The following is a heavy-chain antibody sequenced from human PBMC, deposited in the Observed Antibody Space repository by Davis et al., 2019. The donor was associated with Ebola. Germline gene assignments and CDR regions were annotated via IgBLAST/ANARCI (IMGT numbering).Heavy chain of an antibody. CDR2: ISGTGGFR. D-gene: IGHD3-22*01. V-gene: IGHV3-23*01. Sequence: GESLKISCAASGFTFNSYAMSWVRQAPGKGLEWVSIISGTGGFRYYADSVKGRFTISRDNSKNTLYLQMNSLRVEDTAVYYCAKFSTYLDSTGYYLDYWGQGTLVTVSS. J-gene: IGHJ4*02. CDR1: GFTFNSYA. CDR3: AKFSTYLDSTGYYLDY.